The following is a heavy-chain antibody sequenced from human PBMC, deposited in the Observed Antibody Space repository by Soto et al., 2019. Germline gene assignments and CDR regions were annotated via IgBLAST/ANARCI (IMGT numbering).Heavy chain of an antibody. D-gene: IGHD6-6*01. CDR2: IIPIFGTA. CDR3: AREPWRHPAIAAPPREFYY. J-gene: IGHJ4*02. Sequence: SVKVSCKASGGTFSSYAISWVRQAPGQGLEWMGGIIPIFGTANYAQKFQGRVTITADESTSTAYMELSSLRSEDTAVYYCAREPWRHPAIAAPPREFYYWGQGTLVTVSS. V-gene: IGHV1-69*13. CDR1: GGTFSSYA.